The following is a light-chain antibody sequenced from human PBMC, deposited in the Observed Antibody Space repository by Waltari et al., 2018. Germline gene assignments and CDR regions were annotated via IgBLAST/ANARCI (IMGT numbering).Light chain of an antibody. V-gene: IGLV2-23*02. CDR3: CSYAGGSTFVL. CDR2: EVT. Sequence: QSALTQPASVSGSPGQSITISCTGTSSDVGTYNLVSWYQHHPDKAPKLIIYEVTKRPSVVSNRFSGSKSGNTASLTISGVQAEDEADYYCCSYAGGSTFVLFGGGTKLTVL. CDR1: SSDVGTYNL. J-gene: IGLJ2*01.